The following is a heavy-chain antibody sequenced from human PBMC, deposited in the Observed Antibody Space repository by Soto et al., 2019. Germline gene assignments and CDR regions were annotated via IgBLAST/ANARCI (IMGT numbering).Heavy chain of an antibody. V-gene: IGHV3-23*01. CDR1: GFTFSSYA. D-gene: IGHD6-19*01. CDR2: ISGSGGST. Sequence: GGSLRLSCAASGFTFSSYAMSWVRQAPGKGLEWVSAISGSGGSTYYADSVKGRFTISRDNSKNTLYLQMNSLRAEDTAVYYCAKDRSAGYSSGWYAIFDYWGQGTLVTVSS. CDR3: AKDRSAGYSSGWYAIFDY. J-gene: IGHJ4*02.